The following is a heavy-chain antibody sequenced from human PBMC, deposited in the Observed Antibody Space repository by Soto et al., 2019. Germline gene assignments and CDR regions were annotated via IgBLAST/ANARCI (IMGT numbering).Heavy chain of an antibody. V-gene: IGHV4-59*01. CDR1: GGSISSYY. CDR2: IYYSGST. CDR3: ARAPRGNYGYPSHFAY. Sequence: SETLSLTCTVSGGSISSYYWSWIRQPPGKGLEWIGYIYYSGSTNYNPSLKSRVTISVDTSKNQFSLKLSSVTAADTAVYYCARAPRGNYGYPSHFAYWGQGTLVTVSS. J-gene: IGHJ4*02. D-gene: IGHD5-18*01.